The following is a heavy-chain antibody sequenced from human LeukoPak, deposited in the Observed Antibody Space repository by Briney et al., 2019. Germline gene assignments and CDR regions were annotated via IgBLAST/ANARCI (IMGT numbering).Heavy chain of an antibody. Sequence: GGSLRLSCAASGFTFSSYAMHWVRQAPGKGLEWVAVISYDGSNKYYADSVKGRFTVSRDNSKNTLYLQMNSLRAEDTAVYYCASDQHTSWGQGTLVTVSS. CDR2: ISYDGSNK. CDR1: GFTFSSYA. D-gene: IGHD2-21*01. CDR3: ASDQHTS. J-gene: IGHJ5*02. V-gene: IGHV3-30*04.